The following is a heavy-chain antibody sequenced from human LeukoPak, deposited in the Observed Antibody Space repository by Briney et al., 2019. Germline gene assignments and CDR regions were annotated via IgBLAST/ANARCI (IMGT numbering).Heavy chain of an antibody. D-gene: IGHD3-10*01. J-gene: IGHJ6*03. Sequence: PSETLSLTCTVSGGSISSYYWSWIRQPPGKGLEWIGYIYYSGSTNYNPSLKSRVTISVDTSKNQFSLKLSSVTAADTAVYYCARGRLGFGDQRAYDYYMDVWGKGTTVTISS. CDR3: ARGRLGFGDQRAYDYYMDV. CDR1: GGSISSYY. CDR2: IYYSGST. V-gene: IGHV4-59*01.